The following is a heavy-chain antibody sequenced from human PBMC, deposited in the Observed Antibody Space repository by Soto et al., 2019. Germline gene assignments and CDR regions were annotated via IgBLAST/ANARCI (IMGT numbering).Heavy chain of an antibody. J-gene: IGHJ6*02. V-gene: IGHV3-15*07. CDR2: IKTKTDGGAT. CDR1: GFSFSNAW. CDR3: ARVAGPDLKHAYYYYGMDV. Sequence: GGSLRLSCAASGFSFSNAWLNWVRQAPGKGLEWVGRIKTKTDGGATEYAAPVKGRVTISRDDSKNTLFLQMNSLKTEDTAVYYCARVAGPDLKHAYYYYGMDVWGQGTTVTVSS.